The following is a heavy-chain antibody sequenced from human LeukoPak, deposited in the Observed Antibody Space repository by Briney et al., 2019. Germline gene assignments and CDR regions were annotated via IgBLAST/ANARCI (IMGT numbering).Heavy chain of an antibody. CDR3: AKGGGYGRNVYSFDY. J-gene: IGHJ4*02. V-gene: IGHV3-23*01. CDR1: GFTFSSYA. CDR2: ISGSGGST. D-gene: IGHD4-23*01. Sequence: QSGGSLRLSCAASGFTFSSYAMSWVRQAPGKGLEWVSAISGSGGSTYYADSVKGRFTISRDNSKNTLYLQMNSLRAEDTAVYYCAKGGGYGRNVYSFDYWGQGTLVTVSS.